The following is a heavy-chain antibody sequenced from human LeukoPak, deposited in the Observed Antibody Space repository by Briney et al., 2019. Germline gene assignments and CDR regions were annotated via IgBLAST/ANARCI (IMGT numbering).Heavy chain of an antibody. CDR3: ARGEKAGGYCSGGSCSDDAFDI. J-gene: IGHJ3*02. Sequence: GGSLRLSCAASGFTFSSYAMHWVRQAPGKGLEWVAVISYVGSNKYYADSVKGRFTISRDNSKNTLYLQMNSLRAEDTAVYYCARGEKAGGYCSGGSCSDDAFDIWGQGTMVTVSS. CDR2: ISYVGSNK. V-gene: IGHV3-30-3*01. D-gene: IGHD2-15*01. CDR1: GFTFSSYA.